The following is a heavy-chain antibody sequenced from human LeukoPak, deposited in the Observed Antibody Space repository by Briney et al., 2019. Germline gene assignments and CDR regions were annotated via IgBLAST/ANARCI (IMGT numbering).Heavy chain of an antibody. D-gene: IGHD6-19*01. CDR1: GGSISSRPYY. CDR3: VSHLGAVAGKINWFDP. V-gene: IGHV4-39*01. CDR2: IYYGGNS. J-gene: IGHJ5*02. Sequence: KPSETLSLTCTVSGGSISSRPYYWGWIRQPPGKGLEWIGTIYYGGNSYYNPSLKSRVTISVDTSKNQFSLKLNSVTAADTAVYYCVSHLGAVAGKINWFDPWGQGTLVSVSS.